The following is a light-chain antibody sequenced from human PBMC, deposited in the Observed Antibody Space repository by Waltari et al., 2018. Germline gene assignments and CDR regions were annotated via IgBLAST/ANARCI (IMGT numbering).Light chain of an antibody. V-gene: IGKV4-1*01. CDR2: WAS. Sequence: DIVMTQSPDSLAVSLGEGATIHCTSSQSVLYSSNNKNYLAWYQQKPGQPPKLLIYWASTRESGVPDRFSGSGSGTDFTLTISSLQAEDVAVYYCQQYYSTPLTFGGGTKVEIK. J-gene: IGKJ4*01. CDR1: QSVLYSSNNKNY. CDR3: QQYYSTPLT.